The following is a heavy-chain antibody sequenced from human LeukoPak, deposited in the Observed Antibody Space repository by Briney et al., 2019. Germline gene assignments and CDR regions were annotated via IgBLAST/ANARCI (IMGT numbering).Heavy chain of an antibody. CDR1: GFTFSSYG. CDR3: AKVGVSSIKRMGWFDP. Sequence: PGGSLRLSCAASGFTFSSYGMHWVRQAPGKGLEWVAFIRYDGSNKYYADSVRGRFTISRDNSKNTLYLQMNSLRAEHTAVYYCAKVGVSSIKRMGWFDPWGQGTLVTVSS. CDR2: IRYDGSNK. D-gene: IGHD3-16*01. J-gene: IGHJ5*02. V-gene: IGHV3-30*02.